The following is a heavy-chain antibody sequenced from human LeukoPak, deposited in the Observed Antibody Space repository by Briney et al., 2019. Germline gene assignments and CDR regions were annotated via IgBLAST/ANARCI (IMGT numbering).Heavy chain of an antibody. D-gene: IGHD2-2*01. CDR3: ARGYCSSTDCHLARHFEY. CDR1: GFTFSTSG. J-gene: IGHJ4*02. Sequence: GGSLRLSYAASGFTFSTSGVGWVRQAPGKGLEWLSYITSATVTLYMDSVKGRFTISRDNAKNSLYLQMNGLREEDTAVYYCARGYCSSTDCHLARHFEYWGQGTRVTVSS. CDR2: ITSATVTL. V-gene: IGHV3-48*02.